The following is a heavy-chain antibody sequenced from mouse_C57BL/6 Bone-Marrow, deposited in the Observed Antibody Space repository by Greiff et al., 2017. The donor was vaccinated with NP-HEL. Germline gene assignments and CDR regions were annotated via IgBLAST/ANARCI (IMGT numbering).Heavy chain of an antibody. D-gene: IGHD2-4*01. CDR1: GYTFTDYY. V-gene: IGHV1-19*01. J-gene: IGHJ4*01. CDR3: ARGIYYDYDKGMDY. Sequence: VQLQQSGPVLVKPGASVKMSCKASGYTFTDYYMNWVKQSHGKSLEWIGVINPYNGGTSYNQKFKGKATFTVDKSSSTAYMELNSLTSEDSAVYYCARGIYYDYDKGMDYWGQGTSVTVSS. CDR2: INPYNGGT.